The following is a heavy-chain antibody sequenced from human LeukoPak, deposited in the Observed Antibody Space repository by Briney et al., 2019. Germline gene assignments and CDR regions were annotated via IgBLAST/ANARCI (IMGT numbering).Heavy chain of an antibody. CDR2: IYTSGST. D-gene: IGHD2-21*02. CDR1: GGSISIYS. Sequence: SETLSLTCTVSGGSISIYSWSWIRQPPGKGLEWIGYIYTSGSTNYNPSLQSRVTISVDTSRSQFSLKLTSVTAADTAVYYCARQAYCGADCYSLDFWGQGTLVTVSP. J-gene: IGHJ4*02. CDR3: ARQAYCGADCYSLDF. V-gene: IGHV4-4*09.